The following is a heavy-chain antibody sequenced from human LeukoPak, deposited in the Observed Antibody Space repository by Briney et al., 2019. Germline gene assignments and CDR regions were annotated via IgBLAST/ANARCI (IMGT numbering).Heavy chain of an antibody. CDR2: IKDDGSAQ. D-gene: IGHD3-16*02. CDR1: GFTFGAYR. V-gene: IGHV3-7*01. Sequence: GGSLRLPCAASGFTFGAYRMSWFRQAPGKGLEWVASIKDDGSAQFYVDSLEGRFTISRDNAKNTLYLQMDTMRVEDTAVYYCARHIVGEQNFDYWSQGTLVTVSS. J-gene: IGHJ4*02. CDR3: ARHIVGEQNFDY.